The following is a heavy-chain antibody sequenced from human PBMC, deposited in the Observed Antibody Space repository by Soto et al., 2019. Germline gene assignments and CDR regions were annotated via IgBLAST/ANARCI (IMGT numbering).Heavy chain of an antibody. CDR2: ISYDGSNK. CDR3: ARGAFEGSFDWLPFV. CDR1: GFTFSSYA. V-gene: IGHV3-30-3*01. Sequence: GGSQRLSCAASGFTFSSYAMHWVRQAPGKGLEWVAVISYDGSNKYYADSVKGRFTISRDNSKNTLYLQMNSLRAEDTAVYYCARGAFEGSFDWLPFVWGQGTTVTVSS. J-gene: IGHJ6*02. D-gene: IGHD3-9*01.